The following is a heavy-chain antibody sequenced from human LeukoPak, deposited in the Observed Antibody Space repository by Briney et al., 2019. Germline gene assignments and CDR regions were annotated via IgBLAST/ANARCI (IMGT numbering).Heavy chain of an antibody. CDR1: GFTFSNFA. V-gene: IGHV3-21*01. J-gene: IGHJ4*02. CDR2: ISSSSSYI. Sequence: GGSLRLSCAASGFTFSNFAMNWVRQAPGKGLEWVSSISSSSSYIYYADSVKGRFTISRDNAKNSLYLQMNSLRAEDTAVYYCASFEWLRFGVRVVVDYWGQGTLVTVSS. D-gene: IGHD5-12*01. CDR3: ASFEWLRFGVRVVVDY.